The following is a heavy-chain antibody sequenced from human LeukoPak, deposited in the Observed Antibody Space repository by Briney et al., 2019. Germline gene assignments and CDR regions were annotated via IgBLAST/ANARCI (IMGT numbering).Heavy chain of an antibody. CDR2: ISSSSSYI. CDR3: ARDHSDIVVVTATEPPDAFDI. D-gene: IGHD2-21*02. V-gene: IGHV3-21*01. CDR1: GCTFSSYS. Sequence: GRSLRLSCAASGCTFSSYSMNWVRQAPGKGLEWVSSISSSSSYIYYADSVKGRFTISRDNAKNSLYLQMNSLRAEDTAVYYCARDHSDIVVVTATEPPDAFDIWGQGTMVTVSS. J-gene: IGHJ3*02.